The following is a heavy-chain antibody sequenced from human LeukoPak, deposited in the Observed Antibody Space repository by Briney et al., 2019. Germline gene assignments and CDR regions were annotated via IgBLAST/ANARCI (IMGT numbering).Heavy chain of an antibody. CDR2: LDPMDGQI. CDR3: AAEDCSSTSCSLDN. D-gene: IGHD2-2*01. J-gene: IGHJ4*02. Sequence: AASVKVSCKVSGYSLTELSIHWVRQAPGKGLEWLGGLDPMDGQIIYAQKFQGRVTMTEDTSTDTASMELSSLRSDDAAVYYCAAEDCSSTSCSLDNWGQGTLVTVSS. V-gene: IGHV1-24*01. CDR1: GYSLTELS.